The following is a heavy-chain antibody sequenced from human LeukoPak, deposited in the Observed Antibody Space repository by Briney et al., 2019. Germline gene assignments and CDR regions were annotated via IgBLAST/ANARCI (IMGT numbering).Heavy chain of an antibody. V-gene: IGHV3-21*01. CDR3: ARDREDFWSGFFWFDP. CDR2: ISSSSSYI. CDR1: GFTFSNYS. J-gene: IGHJ5*02. D-gene: IGHD3-3*01. Sequence: GGSLRLSCAASGFTFSNYSMNWVRQAPGKGLEWVSSISSSSSYIYYADSVKGRFTISRDNAKNSLYLQMNSLRAEDTAVYYCARDREDFWSGFFWFDPWGQGTLVTVSS.